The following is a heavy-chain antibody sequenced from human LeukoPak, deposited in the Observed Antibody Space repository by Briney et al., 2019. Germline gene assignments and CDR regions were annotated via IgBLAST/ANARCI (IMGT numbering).Heavy chain of an antibody. CDR2: INPNSGGT. D-gene: IGHD3-3*01. V-gene: IGHV1-2*02. CDR3: ARDLGYFDY. Sequence: ASVKVSCKASGYTFTGYYMHWVRQAPGQGLEWMGWINPNSGGTNYAQKFQGRVTMTRDTSTSTVYMELSSLRSEDTAVYYCARDLGYFDYWGQGTLVTVSS. CDR1: GYTFTGYY. J-gene: IGHJ4*02.